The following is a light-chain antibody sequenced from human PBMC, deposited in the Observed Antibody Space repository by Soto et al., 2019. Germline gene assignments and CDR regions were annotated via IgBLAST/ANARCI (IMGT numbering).Light chain of an antibody. J-gene: IGLJ3*02. CDR3: CSYAGNNTLV. V-gene: IGLV2-23*02. Sequence: QSVLTQPASVSGSRGQSITISCTGTSSNIGSYNFVSWNRQYPGKAPELIIYEVSQRPSTFFNRFSGSKSGNTASLTVSGLQSDDEADYYCCSYAGNNTLVFGGGTKLTVL. CDR1: SSNIGSYNF. CDR2: EVS.